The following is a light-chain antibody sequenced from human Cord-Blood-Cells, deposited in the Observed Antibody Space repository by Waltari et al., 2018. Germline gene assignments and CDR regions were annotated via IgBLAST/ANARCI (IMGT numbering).Light chain of an antibody. CDR3: QQYGSSPYT. V-gene: IGKV3-20*01. CDR1: QSVSSSY. CDR2: GAS. Sequence: EIVLTQSPGTLSLSPGERATLSCRASQSVSSSYLAWYQQKPGQPPRPLIYGASSRATGIPDRFSGSGSGTDFTLTISRLEPEDFAVYYCQQYGSSPYTFGQGTKLEIK. J-gene: IGKJ2*01.